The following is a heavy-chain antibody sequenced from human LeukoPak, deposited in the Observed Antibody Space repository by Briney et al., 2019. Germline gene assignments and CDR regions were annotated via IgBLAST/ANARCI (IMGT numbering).Heavy chain of an antibody. V-gene: IGHV3-53*01. CDR1: GFIVSSNY. CDR3: ARDFGDYRGYFDY. D-gene: IGHD3-3*01. CDR2: IYTGGNS. Sequence: GGSLRLSCAASGFIVSSNYMSWVRQAPGKGLEWVSVIYTGGNSYYADSVKGRFTISRDNSKNTLYLQMNSLRAEDTAMYYCARDFGDYRGYFDYWGQGTLVPSPQ. J-gene: IGHJ4*02.